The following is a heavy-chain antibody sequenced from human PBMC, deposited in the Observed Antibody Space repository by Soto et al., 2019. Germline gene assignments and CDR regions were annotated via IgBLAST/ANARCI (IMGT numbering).Heavy chain of an antibody. CDR3: ASSIAYCGGDCFGAFDI. CDR2: INHRGST. CDR1: GGSFRCFY. J-gene: IGHJ3*02. V-gene: IGHV4-34*01. D-gene: IGHD2-21*02. Sequence: QVQLQQWGAGLLKPSETLSLPCAVYGGSFRCFYWRWVRQPPGKGLEWIGEINHRGSTNYHPSLKSRVTISVDTSKNQFSLKLSSVTAADTAVYYCASSIAYCGGDCFGAFDIWGQGTMVTVSS.